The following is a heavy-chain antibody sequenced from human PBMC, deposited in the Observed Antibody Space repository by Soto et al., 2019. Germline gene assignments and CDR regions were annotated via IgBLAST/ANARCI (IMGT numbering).Heavy chain of an antibody. Sequence: SVKVSCKASGGTFSSYTISWVRQAPGQGLEWMGRIIPILGIANYAQKFQGRVTITADKSTSTAYMELSSLRSEDTAVYYCARNPHVLRYFDPELPFDIWGQGTMVTVSS. CDR3: ARNPHVLRYFDPELPFDI. V-gene: IGHV1-69*02. J-gene: IGHJ3*02. CDR1: GGTFSSYT. CDR2: IIPILGIA. D-gene: IGHD3-9*01.